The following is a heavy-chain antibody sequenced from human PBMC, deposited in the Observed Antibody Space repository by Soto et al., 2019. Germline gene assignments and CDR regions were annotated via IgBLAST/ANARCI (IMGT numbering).Heavy chain of an antibody. Sequence: GGSLRLSCAASGFTFSSYGMHWVRQAPGKGLEWVAVISYDGSKKYYADSVKGRFTISRDNAKNTLYLQMNSLRAEDTAVYYCARARGIQLWSEFDYWGQGTLVTVSS. V-gene: IGHV3-30*03. CDR1: GFTFSSYG. D-gene: IGHD5-18*01. J-gene: IGHJ4*02. CDR2: ISYDGSKK. CDR3: ARARGIQLWSEFDY.